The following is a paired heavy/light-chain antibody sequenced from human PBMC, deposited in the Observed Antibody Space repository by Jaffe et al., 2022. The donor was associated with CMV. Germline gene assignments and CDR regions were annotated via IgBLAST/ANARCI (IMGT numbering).Heavy chain of an antibody. CDR1: GFTFSSYS. V-gene: IGHV3-21*06. CDR3: ARTPGYSYDLDFNY. Sequence: EVQLVESGGGLVKPGGSLRLSCAASGFTFSSYSMSWVRQAPGKGLEWVSSISGSSSYIYYADSLKGRFTISRDNAKNSLYLQMNSLRAEDTAVYYCARTPGYSYDLDFNYWGQGTLVTVSS. CDR2: ISGSSSYI. D-gene: IGHD5-18*01. J-gene: IGHJ4*02.
Light chain of an antibody. Sequence: QSVLTQPPSVSGTPGQRVTISCSGSSSNIGSNTVNWYQQLPGTAPKLLIYNDDQRPSGVPDRFSGSKSGTSASLAISGLQSEDEADYYCAAWDDSLNGRFGGGTKLTVL. J-gene: IGLJ2*01. CDR2: NDD. CDR1: SSNIGSNT. V-gene: IGLV1-44*01. CDR3: AAWDDSLNGR.